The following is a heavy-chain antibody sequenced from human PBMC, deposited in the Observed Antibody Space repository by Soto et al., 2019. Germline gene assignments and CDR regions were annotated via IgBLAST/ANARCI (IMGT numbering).Heavy chain of an antibody. CDR3: AIGQGGTNY. J-gene: IGHJ4*02. D-gene: IGHD3-16*01. CDR2: INQSGGT. CDR1: GESYNPYF. Sequence: QVHVQQWGAGLLKPSETLSLTCAVSGESYNPYFWSWVRQPPGKGLEWIAEINQSGGTYYNPSLKSRLAISLDTSKSQFSLTLNSVTAAETAMYYCAIGQGGTNYWGQGTLVTVSS. V-gene: IGHV4-34*02.